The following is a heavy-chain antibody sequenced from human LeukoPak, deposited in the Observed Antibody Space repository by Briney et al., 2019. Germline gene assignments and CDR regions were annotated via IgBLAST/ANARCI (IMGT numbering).Heavy chain of an antibody. CDR2: INAGNGNT. Sequence: ASVTVSCTASGYTFTSYAMHWVRQAPGQRLEWMGWINAGNGNTKYSQKFQGRVTITRDTSASTAYMELSSLRSEDTGVYYCTREGPIAGPDYWGQGTLVTVSS. CDR3: TREGPIAGPDY. CDR1: GYTFTSYA. J-gene: IGHJ4*02. D-gene: IGHD2-15*01. V-gene: IGHV1-3*01.